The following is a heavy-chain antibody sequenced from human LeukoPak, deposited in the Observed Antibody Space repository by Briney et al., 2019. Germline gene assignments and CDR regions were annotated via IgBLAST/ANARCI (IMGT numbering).Heavy chain of an antibody. CDR1: GYTFTGYY. D-gene: IGHD6-19*01. Sequence: VASVTVSFTASGYTFTGYYMHWVRQAPGQGQEWVGWINPNSGGTNYSQKFQGTVTMTRHTSISTAYMELSRLRSDDTAVYYCACSSGWYGDDAFDIWGQGTMVTVSS. CDR3: ACSSGWYGDDAFDI. J-gene: IGHJ3*02. V-gene: IGHV1-2*02. CDR2: INPNSGGT.